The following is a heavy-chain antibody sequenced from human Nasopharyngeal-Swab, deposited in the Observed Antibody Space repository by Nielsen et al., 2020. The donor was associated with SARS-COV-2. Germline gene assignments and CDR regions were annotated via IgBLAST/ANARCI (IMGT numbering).Heavy chain of an antibody. D-gene: IGHD4-11*01. J-gene: IGHJ4*02. CDR3: AREGPVPPMTTVTPYFDY. Sequence: WVRQAPGQGLEWMGRIIPIGGIANNAKKFQGRVTITADKSTSTAYMELTSWRSEDTAVYYCAREGPVPPMTTVTPYFDYWGQGTLVTVSS. CDR2: IIPIGGIA. V-gene: IGHV1-69*04.